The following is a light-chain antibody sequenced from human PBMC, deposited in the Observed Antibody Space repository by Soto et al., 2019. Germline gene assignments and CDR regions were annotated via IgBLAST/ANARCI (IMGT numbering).Light chain of an antibody. CDR2: KTS. CDR3: QQYAGWPLT. Sequence: EVVMTQSPATVSVSPGERTSLSCRASQSIGTNLGWYQQKPGQAPRLLISKTSTRATGVPARFSGRGSGTVFTLTISRLQSEDIAVYYCQQYAGWPLTFGGGTKVDIK. CDR1: QSIGTN. J-gene: IGKJ4*01. V-gene: IGKV3-15*01.